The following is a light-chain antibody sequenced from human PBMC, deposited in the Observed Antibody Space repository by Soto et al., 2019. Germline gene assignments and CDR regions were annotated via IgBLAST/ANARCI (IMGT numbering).Light chain of an antibody. Sequence: QSALTQPASVSGSPGQSITISCTGTSGDIGSYNRVSWYQQHPGKAPKLIIYEVTDRPSGVSNRFSGSKSGNTASLTISGPQAEDEAEYYCSSYTNINTGACVFGTGTKLTVL. CDR1: SGDIGSYNR. J-gene: IGLJ1*01. CDR3: SSYTNINTGACV. CDR2: EVT. V-gene: IGLV2-14*01.